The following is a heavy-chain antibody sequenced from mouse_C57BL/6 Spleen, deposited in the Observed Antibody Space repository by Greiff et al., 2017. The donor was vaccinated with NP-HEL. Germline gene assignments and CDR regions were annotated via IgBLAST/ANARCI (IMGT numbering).Heavy chain of an antibody. J-gene: IGHJ4*01. D-gene: IGHD1-1*01. Sequence: DVKLVESGGGLVKPGGSLKLSCAASGFTFSSYAMSWVRQTPEKRLEWVATISDGGSYTYYPDNVKGRFTISRDNAKNNLYLQMSHLKSEDTAMYYCARDRGTTVVAYYYAMDYWGQGTSVTVSS. V-gene: IGHV5-4*01. CDR2: ISDGGSYT. CDR1: GFTFSSYA. CDR3: ARDRGTTVVAYYYAMDY.